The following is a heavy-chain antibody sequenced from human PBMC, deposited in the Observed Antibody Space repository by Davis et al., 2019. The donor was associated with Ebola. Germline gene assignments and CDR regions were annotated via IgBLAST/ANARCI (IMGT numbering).Heavy chain of an antibody. CDR1: GYTFTSYD. CDR3: ARDLKSGGDWPPDY. Sequence: ASVKVSCKASGYTFTSYDINWVRQATGQGLEWMGWMNPNSGNTGYAQKFQGRVTMTRDTSISTAYMELSRLRSDDTAVYYCARDLKSGGDWPPDYWGQGTLVTVSS. V-gene: IGHV1-8*02. D-gene: IGHD2-21*01. J-gene: IGHJ4*02. CDR2: MNPNSGNT.